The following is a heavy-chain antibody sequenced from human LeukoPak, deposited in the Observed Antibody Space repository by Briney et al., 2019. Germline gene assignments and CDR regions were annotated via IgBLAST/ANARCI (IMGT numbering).Heavy chain of an antibody. Sequence: VASVKVSCKASGYTFTGYYMHWVRQAPGQGLEWMGWINPNSGGTNYAQKFQGRATMTRDTSISTAYMELSRLRSDDTAVYYCARDPARTYGSTYYYYYMDVWGKGTTVTVSS. CDR2: INPNSGGT. J-gene: IGHJ6*03. CDR3: ARDPARTYGSTYYYYYMDV. D-gene: IGHD3-10*01. V-gene: IGHV1-2*02. CDR1: GYTFTGYY.